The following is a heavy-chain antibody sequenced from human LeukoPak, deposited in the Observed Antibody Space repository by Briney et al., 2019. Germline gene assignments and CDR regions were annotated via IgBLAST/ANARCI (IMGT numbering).Heavy chain of an antibody. CDR1: GHSFTSYW. CDR2: FYPGDSDT. D-gene: IGHD1-26*01. V-gene: IGHV5-51*01. Sequence: GESLKISCKGSGHSFTSYWIGWVRQMPGKGLEWMGIFYPGDSDTRYSPSFQGQVTISADKSISTAYLQWSSLKASDTAMYYCARLTDSGSYYAYFQHWGQGTLVTVSS. CDR3: ARLTDSGSYYAYFQH. J-gene: IGHJ1*01.